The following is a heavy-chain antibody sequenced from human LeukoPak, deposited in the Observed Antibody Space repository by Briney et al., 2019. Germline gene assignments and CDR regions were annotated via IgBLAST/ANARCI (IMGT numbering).Heavy chain of an antibody. J-gene: IGHJ5*02. V-gene: IGHV4-59*11. CDR1: GGSISSHY. CDR2: IYYSGST. Sequence: SETLSLTCTVSGGSISSHYWSWVRQPPGKGLEWVGYIYYSGSTNYNASLKRGVTISVDTSKKQFSLKLRSVTAADTAVYYCARVARTPRGFGVVPNCFAPWGQGTLVTVSS. D-gene: IGHD3-3*01. CDR3: ARVARTPRGFGVVPNCFAP.